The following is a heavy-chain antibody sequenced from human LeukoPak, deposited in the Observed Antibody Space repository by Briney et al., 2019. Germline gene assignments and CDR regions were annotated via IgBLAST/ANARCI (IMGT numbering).Heavy chain of an antibody. CDR2: ISYDGSNK. CDR3: ARGDQPRDAFDI. CDR1: GFTFSSYA. Sequence: PGGSLRLSCAASGFTFSSYAMHWVRQAPGKGLEWVAVISYDGSNKYYADSVKGRFTISRDNSKNTLYLQMNSLRAEDTAVYYCARGDQPRDAFDIWGQGTMVTVSS. J-gene: IGHJ3*02. V-gene: IGHV3-30-3*01.